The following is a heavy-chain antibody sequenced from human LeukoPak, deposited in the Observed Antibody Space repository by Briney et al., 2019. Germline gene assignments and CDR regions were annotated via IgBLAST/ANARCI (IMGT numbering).Heavy chain of an antibody. Sequence: PGGSLRLSCAASGFTFDDYGMSWVRQAPGKGLEWVSGINWNGGSTGYADSVKGRFTISRDNAKNSLYLQMNSLRTEDTALYYCARGFRAVTTDTPTYYFYYYMDVWGKGTTVTVSS. CDR3: ARGFRAVTTDTPTYYFYYYMDV. CDR1: GFTFDDYG. J-gene: IGHJ6*03. V-gene: IGHV3-20*04. D-gene: IGHD4-17*01. CDR2: INWNGGST.